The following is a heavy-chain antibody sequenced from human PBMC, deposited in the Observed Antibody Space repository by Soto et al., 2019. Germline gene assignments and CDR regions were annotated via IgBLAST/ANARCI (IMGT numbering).Heavy chain of an antibody. Sequence: QVQLQQWGAGLLKPSETLSLTCAFYGGSFTSYYWNWIRQSPGKGLEWIGEISHSGSTNYNPSLKSRATISLDTSNKQFSLSLRSVTAADTAVYYCARGSYSGSYNGRVLFDYWGQGTLVTVSS. CDR2: ISHSGST. D-gene: IGHD1-26*01. V-gene: IGHV4-34*01. CDR1: GGSFTSYY. CDR3: ARGSYSGSYNGRVLFDY. J-gene: IGHJ4*02.